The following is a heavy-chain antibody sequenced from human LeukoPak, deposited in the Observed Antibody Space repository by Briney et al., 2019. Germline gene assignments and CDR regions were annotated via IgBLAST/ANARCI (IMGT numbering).Heavy chain of an antibody. CDR1: GFTFSDYG. Sequence: GGSLRLSCEASGFTFSDYGMHWVRQAPGKGLEWVAVISYDGSNKYYADSVKGRFTISRDNSKNTLYLQMNSLRAEDTAVYYCATDYYDSSGYTAWGQGTLVTVSA. V-gene: IGHV3-30*03. CDR2: ISYDGSNK. J-gene: IGHJ5*02. D-gene: IGHD3-22*01. CDR3: ATDYYDSSGYTA.